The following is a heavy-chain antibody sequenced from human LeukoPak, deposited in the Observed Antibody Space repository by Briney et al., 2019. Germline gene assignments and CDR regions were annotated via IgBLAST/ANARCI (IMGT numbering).Heavy chain of an antibody. J-gene: IGHJ4*02. D-gene: IGHD3-22*01. V-gene: IGHV3-23*01. CDR2: ISGSGCST. CDR3: AKDGFHDSSGYAAY. CDR1: GFPFCSYA. Sequence: SGGSLRLSCAASGFPFCSYAMSGVPQAPGKGVEWVSAISGSGCSTYYADSVKGRFTISRDNSKNTLFLLMHSLRAEDTAVYYCAKDGFHDSSGYAAYWGQGTLVTVSS.